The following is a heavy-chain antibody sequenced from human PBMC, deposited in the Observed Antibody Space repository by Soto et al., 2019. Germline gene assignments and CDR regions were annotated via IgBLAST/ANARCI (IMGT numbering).Heavy chain of an antibody. V-gene: IGHV1-69*01. CDR2: IIPIFGTA. D-gene: IGHD4-4*01. CDR1: EGTFSSYA. J-gene: IGHJ6*02. Sequence: QVQLVQSGAEVKKPGSSVKVSCKASEGTFSSYAISWVRQAPGQGLEWMGGIIPIFGTANYAQKFQGRVTITADESTSTAYMELSSLRSEDTAVYYCARGDYSNPYYYYYYGMDVWGQGTTVTVSS. CDR3: ARGDYSNPYYYYYYGMDV.